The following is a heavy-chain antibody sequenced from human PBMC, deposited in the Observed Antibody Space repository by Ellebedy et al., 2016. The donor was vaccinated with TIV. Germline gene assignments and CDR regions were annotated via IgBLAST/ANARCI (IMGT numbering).Heavy chain of an antibody. CDR3: ARGRSGTYIHHAFDY. CDR2: IYSDSTT. CDR1: EFTVSNYY. D-gene: IGHD1-14*01. J-gene: IGHJ4*02. Sequence: PGGSLRLSCEVSEFTVSNYYMSWVRQAPGKGLEWVSVIYSDSTTYYADSVKGRFTISRDNSKNTLYLQMNSLRVEDTAIYYCARGRSGTYIHHAFDYWGQGVLVTVSS. V-gene: IGHV3-53*01.